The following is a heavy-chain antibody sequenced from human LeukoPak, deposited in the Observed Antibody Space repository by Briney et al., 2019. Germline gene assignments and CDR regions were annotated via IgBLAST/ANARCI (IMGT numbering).Heavy chain of an antibody. CDR2: ISGTGDST. V-gene: IGHV3-23*01. D-gene: IGHD3-22*01. Sequence: GGSLRLSCAASGFTFSSYPMNWVRQSPERGLEWVSAISGTGDSTSYADSLKGRFTISRDNSHNTLYLQMSSLTAEDTAVYYCAKECGRDYDDRAFDIWGRGTMVTVSS. CDR1: GFTFSSYP. CDR3: AKECGRDYDDRAFDI. J-gene: IGHJ3*02.